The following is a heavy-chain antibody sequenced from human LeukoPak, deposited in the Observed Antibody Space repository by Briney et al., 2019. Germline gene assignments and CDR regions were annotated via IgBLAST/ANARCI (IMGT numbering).Heavy chain of an antibody. CDR2: IIPIFGTA. CDR3: ARGYNYYDSSGYYRTLDY. Sequence: SVKVSCKASGGTFSSYAISWVRQAPGQGVEWMGGIIPIFGTANYAQKFQGRVTITADESTSTAYMELSSLRSEDTAVYYCARGYNYYDSSGYYRTLDYWGQGTLVTVSS. V-gene: IGHV1-69*01. J-gene: IGHJ4*02. D-gene: IGHD3-22*01. CDR1: GGTFSSYA.